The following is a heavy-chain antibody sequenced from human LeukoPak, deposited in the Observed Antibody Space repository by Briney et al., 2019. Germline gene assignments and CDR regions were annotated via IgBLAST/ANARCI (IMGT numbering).Heavy chain of an antibody. CDR3: AKNNAGGDYYHR. V-gene: IGHV3-43*01. CDR1: GFTFDHHS. D-gene: IGHD2-21*01. J-gene: IGHJ4*02. CDR2: ITWDSSRT. Sequence: GGSLRLSCATSGFTFDHHSMHWVRQPPGKGLERVSLITWDSSRTHYSGSVEGRFTISRDNSKSSLYLQMDSLRTEDTALYYCAKNNAGGDYYHRWGQGTLVTVS.